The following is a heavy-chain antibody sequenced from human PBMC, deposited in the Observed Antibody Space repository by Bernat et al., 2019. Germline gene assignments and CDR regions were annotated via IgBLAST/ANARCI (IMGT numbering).Heavy chain of an antibody. V-gene: IGHV1-58*02. CDR2: IVVGSGNT. J-gene: IGHJ3*02. D-gene: IGHD3-22*01. CDR3: AVNWGYYDSSGYPLPDAFDI. Sequence: QMQLVQSGPEVKKPGTSVKVSCKASGFTFTSSAMQWVRQARGQRLEWIGWIVVGSGNTNYAQKFQERVTITRDMSTSTAYMELSSLRSEDTAVYYCAVNWGYYDSSGYPLPDAFDIWGQGTMVTVSS. CDR1: GFTFTSSA.